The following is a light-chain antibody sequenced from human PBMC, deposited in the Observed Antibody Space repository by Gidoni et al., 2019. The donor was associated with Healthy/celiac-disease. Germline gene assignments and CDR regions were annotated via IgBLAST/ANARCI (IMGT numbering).Light chain of an antibody. CDR2: GAS. Sequence: IPFTQSPGTLSLSPGERALLSCRASQSVSSSYLAWYQQKPGQAPRLLIYGASSRATGIPDRFSGSGSGTDFTLTISRLEPEDFAGYYCQQYGSSPWTFGQGTKVEIK. J-gene: IGKJ1*01. CDR3: QQYGSSPWT. CDR1: QSVSSSY. V-gene: IGKV3-20*01.